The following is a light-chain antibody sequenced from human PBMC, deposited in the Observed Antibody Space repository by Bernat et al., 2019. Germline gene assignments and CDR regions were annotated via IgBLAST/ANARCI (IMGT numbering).Light chain of an antibody. CDR1: SNNVGNQG. CDR3: SAWDSRLSGHV. J-gene: IGLJ6*01. Sequence: QAGLTQPPSVSKGLRQTATFTCTGNSNNVGNQGAACLQQHQGHPPKLLSYRNNNRPSGISERFSASRSGNTASLTITGLQPEDGADYYCSAWDSRLSGHVVGSGTKVTVL. CDR2: RNN. V-gene: IGLV10-54*04.